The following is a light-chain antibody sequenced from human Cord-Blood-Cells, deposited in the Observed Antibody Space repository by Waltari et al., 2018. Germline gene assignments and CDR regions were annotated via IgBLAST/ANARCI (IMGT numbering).Light chain of an antibody. V-gene: IGKV1-39*01. CDR1: QSISSY. J-gene: IGKJ2*01. Sequence: DIQMTQSPSSLSASVGDRVTITCRASQSISSYLNWYQQKPGKAPKLLIYAASSLQSGVPSRVSGSGSGTDFTLTINSLQPEDFATYYCQQSYSTPQYTFGQGTKLEIK. CDR2: AAS. CDR3: QQSYSTPQYT.